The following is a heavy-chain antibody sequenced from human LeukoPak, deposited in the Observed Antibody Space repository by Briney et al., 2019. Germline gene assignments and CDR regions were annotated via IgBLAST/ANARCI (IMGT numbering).Heavy chain of an antibody. J-gene: IGHJ6*02. CDR2: INHSGST. Sequence: SSETLSLTCAVYGGSFSGYYWSWIRQPPGKGLEWIGEINHSGSTNYNPSLKSRVTISVDTSKNQFSLKLSSVTAADTAVYYCARGRGSGGYYYYYYGMDVWGQGTTVTVSS. CDR3: ARGRGSGGYYYYYYGMDV. V-gene: IGHV4-34*01. CDR1: GGSFSGYY. D-gene: IGHD3-16*01.